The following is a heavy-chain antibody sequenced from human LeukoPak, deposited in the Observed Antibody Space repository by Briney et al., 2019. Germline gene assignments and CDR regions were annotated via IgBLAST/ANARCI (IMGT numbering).Heavy chain of an antibody. V-gene: IGHV4-34*01. CDR3: ARSLRRGSGKKAYYYYGMDV. D-gene: IGHD3-10*01. CDR1: GGSFSGYY. J-gene: IGHJ6*04. Sequence: SETLSLTCADYGGSFSGYYLSWIRQTPRKGLEWIGEINHRESTNYKPSLTSRVNISVDTSKNQSSLKLSSVTAADTAVYYCARSLRRGSGKKAYYYYGMDVWGKGTTVTVSS. CDR2: INHREST.